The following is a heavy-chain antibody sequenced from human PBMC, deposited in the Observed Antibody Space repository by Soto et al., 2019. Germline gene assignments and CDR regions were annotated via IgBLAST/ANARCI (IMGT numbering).Heavy chain of an antibody. CDR2: IIPLFRTP. J-gene: IGHJ6*02. V-gene: IGHV1-69*12. Sequence: QVQLVQSGAEVKEPGSSVKVSCKASGGTFSSYAISWVRQSPGQGLEWMGGIIPLFRTPDYAQKFQGRVTITADEPTSTAYMELRSLRFDDTAVYYCARDNDRLQSRGNYCYIMDVWGQGTTMTGSS. CDR1: GGTFSSYA. D-gene: IGHD4-4*01. CDR3: ARDNDRLQSRGNYCYIMDV.